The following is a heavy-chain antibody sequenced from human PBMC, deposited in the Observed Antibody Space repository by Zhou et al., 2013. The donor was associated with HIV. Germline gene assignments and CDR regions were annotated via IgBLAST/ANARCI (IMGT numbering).Heavy chain of an antibody. CDR3: AREYYYDSIGYYYEDL. D-gene: IGHD3-22*01. CDR2: ISGYNGNT. Sequence: QVQLVQSGAEVKKPGASVKVSCKASGYTFTSYGIVWVRQAPGQGLEWMGWISGYNGNTNYAQSFQGRVSMTTDTSTKTAYMEMRSLRSDDTAVYYCAREYYYDSIGYYYEDLWGQGTLVTVSS. J-gene: IGHJ4*02. CDR1: GYTFTSYG. V-gene: IGHV1-18*01.